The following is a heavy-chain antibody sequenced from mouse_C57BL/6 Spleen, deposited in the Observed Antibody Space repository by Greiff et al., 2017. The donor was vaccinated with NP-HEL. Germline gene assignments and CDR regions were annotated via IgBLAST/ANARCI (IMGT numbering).Heavy chain of an antibody. CDR2: IDPSDSET. V-gene: IGHV1-52*01. D-gene: IGHD1-1*01. CDR1: GYTFTSYW. J-gene: IGHJ2*01. Sequence: VQLQQSGAELVRPGSSVKLSCKASGYTFTSYWMHWVKQRPIQGLEWIGNIDPSDSETHYNQKFKDKATLTVDKSSSTAYMQLSSLTSEDSAVYYCARSELRGYFDYWGQGTTLTVSS. CDR3: ARSELRGYFDY.